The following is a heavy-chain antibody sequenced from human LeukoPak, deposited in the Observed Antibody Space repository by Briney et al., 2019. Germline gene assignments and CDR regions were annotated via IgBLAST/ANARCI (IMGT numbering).Heavy chain of an antibody. CDR1: GGSITGSY. CDR2: IHYCGST. J-gene: IGHJ6*02. V-gene: IGHV4-59*01. Sequence: SETLSLTCTVSGGSITGSYWSWIRQSPGKGLEWIGYIHYCGSTYYNPSLESRVTISVDMSKNQFSLRLSSMTAADTAVYFCARDHPLPDVWGQGTTVTVSS. CDR3: ARDHPLPDV.